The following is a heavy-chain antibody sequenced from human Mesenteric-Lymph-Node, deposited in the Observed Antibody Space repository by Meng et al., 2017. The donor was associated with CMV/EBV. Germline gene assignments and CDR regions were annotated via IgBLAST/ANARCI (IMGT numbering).Heavy chain of an antibody. J-gene: IGHJ4*02. CDR3: AKDPELGY. CDR1: GFTFSSYA. D-gene: IGHD1-26*01. V-gene: IGHV3-30-3*01. CDR2: ISYDGSNK. Sequence: GESLKISCAASGFTFSSYAMHWVRQAPGKGLEWVAVISYDGSNKYYADSVKGRFTISRDNSKNTLYLQMNSLRAEDTAVYYCAKDPELGYWGQGTLVTVSS.